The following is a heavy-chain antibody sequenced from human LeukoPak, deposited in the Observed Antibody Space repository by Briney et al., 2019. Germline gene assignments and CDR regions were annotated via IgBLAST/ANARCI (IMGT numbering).Heavy chain of an antibody. D-gene: IGHD6-13*01. J-gene: IGHJ6*03. Sequence: GGSLRLSCAASGFTFSSYWMSWVRQAPGKGLEWVANIKQDGSEKYYVDSVKGRFTISRDNAKNSPYLQMNSLRAEDTAVYYCARVNAQQLVARNYYYYYYMDVWGKGTTVTVSS. CDR3: ARVNAQQLVARNYYYYYYMDV. V-gene: IGHV3-7*01. CDR1: GFTFSSYW. CDR2: IKQDGSEK.